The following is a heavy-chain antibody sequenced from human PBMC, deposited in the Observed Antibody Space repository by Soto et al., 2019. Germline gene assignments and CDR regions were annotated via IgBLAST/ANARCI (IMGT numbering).Heavy chain of an antibody. CDR2: VHHSWGS. V-gene: IGHV4-59*08. D-gene: IGHD3-10*01. CDR1: GGSISSYY. J-gene: IGHJ6*02. Sequence: QVQLQESGPGLVKPSETLSLSCTVSGGSISSYYWSWFRQSPGKRMEWIGYVHHSWGSSYNPSLQRRVAISLDTSKSQFSLKVPSVPATDPAGYYCARQGFGPLHGVVDVWGQGTTVTVSS. CDR3: ARQGFGPLHGVVDV.